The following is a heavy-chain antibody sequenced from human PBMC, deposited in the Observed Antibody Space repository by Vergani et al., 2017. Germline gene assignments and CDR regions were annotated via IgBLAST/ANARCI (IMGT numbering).Heavy chain of an antibody. Sequence: QVQLQQWGAGLLKPSETLSLTCAVYGGSFSGYYWSWIRQPPGKGLEWIGEINHSGSTNYNPSLKSRVTISVDTSKNQFSLKLSSVTAADTAVYYCARAFTRLENYFDYWGQGTLVTVSS. CDR3: ARAFTRLENYFDY. J-gene: IGHJ4*02. CDR1: GGSFSGYY. V-gene: IGHV4-34*01. CDR2: INHSGST.